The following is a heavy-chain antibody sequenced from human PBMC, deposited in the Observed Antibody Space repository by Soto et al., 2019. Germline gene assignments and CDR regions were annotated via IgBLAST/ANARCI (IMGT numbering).Heavy chain of an antibody. CDR2: IYDSGSS. CDR1: GGPITNY. CDR3: AAGGGLPRYY. Sequence: PSETLSLTCTVSGGPITNYWSWIRQHPGKGLEWIGYIYDSGSSYYNPSLKSRVTISVDTSKNQFSLKLSSVTAADTAVYYCAAGGGLPRYYWGQGTLVTVSS. J-gene: IGHJ4*02. D-gene: IGHD5-12*01. V-gene: IGHV4-59*03.